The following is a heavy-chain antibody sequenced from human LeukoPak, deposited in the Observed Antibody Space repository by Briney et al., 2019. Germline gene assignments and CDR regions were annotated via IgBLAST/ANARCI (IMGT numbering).Heavy chain of an antibody. CDR1: GFTFISYW. CDR2: IKQDGSEK. J-gene: IGHJ2*01. Sequence: PGGSLRLSCAASGFTFISYWMSWVRQAPGKGLEWVANIKQDGSEKYYVDSVKGRFTISRDNAKNSLYLQMNSLRAEDTAVYHCARDRCSSTSCYDYAWYFDLWGRGTLVTVSS. CDR3: ARDRCSSTSCYDYAWYFDL. V-gene: IGHV3-7*01. D-gene: IGHD2-2*01.